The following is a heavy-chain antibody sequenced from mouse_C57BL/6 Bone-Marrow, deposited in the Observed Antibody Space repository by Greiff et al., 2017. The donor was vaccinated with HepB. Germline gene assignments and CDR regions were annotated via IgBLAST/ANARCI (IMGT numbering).Heavy chain of an antibody. V-gene: IGHV1-42*01. CDR3: ARGGDYDPYWYFDV. D-gene: IGHD2-4*01. Sequence: VQLQQSGPELVKPGASVKISCKASGYSFTGYYMNWVKQSPEKSLEWIGEINPSTGGTTYNQKFKAKATLTVDKSSSTAYMQLKSLTSEDSAVYYCARGGDYDPYWYFDVWGTGTTVTVAS. CDR1: GYSFTGYY. J-gene: IGHJ1*03. CDR2: INPSTGGT.